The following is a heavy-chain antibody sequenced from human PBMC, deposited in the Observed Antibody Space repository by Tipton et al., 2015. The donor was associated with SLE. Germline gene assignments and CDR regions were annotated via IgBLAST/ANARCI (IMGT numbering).Heavy chain of an antibody. CDR3: ARDRGFGAAAEYFQH. D-gene: IGHD4/OR15-4a*01. CDR2: IYDGVTT. CDR1: GGSISSGGYS. Sequence: TLSLTCAVSGGSISSGGYSWSWIRQPPGKGLEWIGYIYDGVTTYYNPSLKSRVTISIDRSKNQFSLKLSSVTAADTAVYYCARDRGFGAAAEYFQHWGQGTLVTVSS. J-gene: IGHJ1*01. V-gene: IGHV4-30-2*01.